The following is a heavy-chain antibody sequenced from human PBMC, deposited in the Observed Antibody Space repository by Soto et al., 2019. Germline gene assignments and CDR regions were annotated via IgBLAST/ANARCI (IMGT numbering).Heavy chain of an antibody. CDR3: ACQDDSSWYNNWFDP. Sequence: PSETLALTCTVSCSSIGSSPCCWGPIRHPPGRGLEWIGTIYYTWTTYYSPSLKSRVTISVHTSKNQFSLRLSSVTAADAAVYYCACQDDSSWYNNWFDPWGQGTMVTVSS. V-gene: IGHV4-39*01. CDR1: CSSIGSSPCC. J-gene: IGHJ5*02. CDR2: IYYTWTT. D-gene: IGHD6-13*01.